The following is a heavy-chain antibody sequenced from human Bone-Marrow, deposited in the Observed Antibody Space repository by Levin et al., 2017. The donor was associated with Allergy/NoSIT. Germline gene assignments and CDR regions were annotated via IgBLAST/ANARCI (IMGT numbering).Heavy chain of an antibody. Sequence: GGSLRLSCAASGFTLSSYWMHWVRQAPGKGLVWVSRIKNDGSETNYGDSVKGRFTISRDNAKNTLYLQMNSLRDEDSAVYYCARDRNFKCARSTCYVAFDIWGRGTMVTVSS. CDR1: GFTLSSYW. V-gene: IGHV3-74*01. CDR3: ARDRNFKCARSTCYVAFDI. D-gene: IGHD2-2*01. CDR2: IKNDGSET. J-gene: IGHJ3*02.